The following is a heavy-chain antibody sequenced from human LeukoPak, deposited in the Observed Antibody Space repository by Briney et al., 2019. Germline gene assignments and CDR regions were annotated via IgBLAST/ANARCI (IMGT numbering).Heavy chain of an antibody. D-gene: IGHD5-12*01. CDR3: TRSQISLGFFDY. CDR2: IDPNSGDT. J-gene: IGHJ4*02. V-gene: IGHV1-2*02. CDR1: GYTFTGYY. Sequence: ASVKVSCKASGYTFTGYYMHWVRQAPGQGLEWMGWIDPNSGDTNYAQKFQGRVTMTRDTSISTAYMELTGLRSDDTTIYYCTRSQISLGFFDYWGQGTLVTVSS.